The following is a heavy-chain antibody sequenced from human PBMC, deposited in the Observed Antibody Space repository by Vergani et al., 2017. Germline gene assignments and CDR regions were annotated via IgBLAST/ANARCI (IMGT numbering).Heavy chain of an antibody. CDR3: AREGGYCSGGSCYLTIGWFDP. CDR2: IYPGDSDT. V-gene: IGHV5-51*01. J-gene: IGHJ5*02. Sequence: EVQLVQSGAEVKKPGESLKISCKGSGYSFTSYWIGWVRQMPGKGLEWMGIIYPGDSDTRYSPAFQGQVTISADKSISTAYLQWSSLKASDTAMYYCAREGGYCSGGSCYLTIGWFDPWGQGTLVTVSS. D-gene: IGHD2-15*01. CDR1: GYSFTSYW.